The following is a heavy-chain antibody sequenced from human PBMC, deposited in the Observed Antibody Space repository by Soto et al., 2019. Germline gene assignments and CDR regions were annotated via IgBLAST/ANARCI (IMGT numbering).Heavy chain of an antibody. D-gene: IGHD5-12*01. Sequence: VSCKVSGYTLTELSMHWVRQAPGKGLEWMGGFDPEDGETIYAQKFQGRVTMTEDTSTDTAYMELSSLRSEDTAVYYCATAWRYSGYEGLYGMDVWGQGTTVTVSS. J-gene: IGHJ6*02. CDR3: ATAWRYSGYEGLYGMDV. V-gene: IGHV1-24*01. CDR2: FDPEDGET. CDR1: GYTLTELS.